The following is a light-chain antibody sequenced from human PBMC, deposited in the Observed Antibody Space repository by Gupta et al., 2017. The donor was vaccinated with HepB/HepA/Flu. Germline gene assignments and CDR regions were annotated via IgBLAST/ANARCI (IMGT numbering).Light chain of an antibody. Sequence: QAGLTQPPSVSKDLRQTATLTCTGNRNNVGSQGAVWLQQHQGHPPKVISYRNYNRPPGISDRFSASRSGDTASLTSSGLQPEDEADYYCSAWDNTLRGYVFGTGTKVTVL. CDR2: RNY. CDR3: SAWDNTLRGYV. J-gene: IGLJ1*01. V-gene: IGLV10-54*04. CDR1: RNNVGSQG.